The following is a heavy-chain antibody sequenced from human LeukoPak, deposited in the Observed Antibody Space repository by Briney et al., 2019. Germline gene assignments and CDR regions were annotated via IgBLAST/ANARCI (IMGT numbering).Heavy chain of an antibody. Sequence: SETLSLTCTVSGGSISSYYWSWIRQPAGKGLEWIGRIYTSGSTNYNPSLKSRVTMSVDTSKNQFSLKLSSVTAADTAVYYCARGATYYDFWSAPDVWGKGTTVTVSS. V-gene: IGHV4-4*07. CDR2: IYTSGST. CDR3: ARGATYYDFWSAPDV. CDR1: GGSISSYY. J-gene: IGHJ6*04. D-gene: IGHD3-3*01.